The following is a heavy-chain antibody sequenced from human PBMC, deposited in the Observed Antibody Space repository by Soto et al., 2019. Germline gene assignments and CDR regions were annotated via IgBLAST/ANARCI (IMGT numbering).Heavy chain of an antibody. CDR3: GGARSSYGDFDF. Sequence: QVQLQESGPGLVKPSETLSLTCTVSGGSISSYYWSWIRQAPGKGLEWIGYIYHSGSTNYNPSLRSRVPLPGDTSKNQFSLKLGSVTAADTALYYCGGARSSYGDFDFWGQGTLVTVSS. D-gene: IGHD5-18*01. J-gene: IGHJ4*02. CDR1: GGSISSYY. V-gene: IGHV4-59*01. CDR2: IYHSGST.